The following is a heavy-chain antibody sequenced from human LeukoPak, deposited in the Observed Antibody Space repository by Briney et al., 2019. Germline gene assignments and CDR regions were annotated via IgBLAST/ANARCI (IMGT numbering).Heavy chain of an antibody. CDR1: GYSISSGYY. Sequence: SETLSLTCAVSGYSISSGYYWGWTRQPPGKGLEWIGSIYHSGSTYYNPSLKSRVTIPVDTSKNQFSLKLSSVTAADTAVYYCARNPQAGTLDYWGQGTLVTVSS. CDR2: IYHSGST. J-gene: IGHJ4*02. D-gene: IGHD6-19*01. V-gene: IGHV4-38-2*01. CDR3: ARNPQAGTLDY.